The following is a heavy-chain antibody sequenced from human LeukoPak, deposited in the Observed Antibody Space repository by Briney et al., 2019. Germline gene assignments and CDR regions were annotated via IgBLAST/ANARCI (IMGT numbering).Heavy chain of an antibody. CDR1: GFTFSSYW. J-gene: IGHJ6*03. V-gene: IGHV3-74*01. Sequence: GRSLRLSCAASGFTFSSYWMHWVRQAPGKGLVWVSRINSDGSSTSYADSVKGRFTISRDNAKNTLYLQMNSLRAEDTAVYYCARESYYYYYMDVWGKGTTVTISS. CDR3: ARESYYYYYMDV. CDR2: INSDGSST.